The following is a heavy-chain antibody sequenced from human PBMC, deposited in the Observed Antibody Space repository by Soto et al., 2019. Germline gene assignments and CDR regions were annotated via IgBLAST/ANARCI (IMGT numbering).Heavy chain of an antibody. Sequence: QVQLQESGPGLVKPSETLSLTCTVSGGSISSYYWSWIRQPPGKGLEWIGYIYYSGSTNYNPSLKSRVTLSVDTSKNQFSLKLSSVTAADTAVYYCARHCSTTSCYRYWGQGTLVTVSS. V-gene: IGHV4-59*08. CDR3: ARHCSTTSCYRY. CDR2: IYYSGST. D-gene: IGHD2-2*01. CDR1: GGSISSYY. J-gene: IGHJ4*02.